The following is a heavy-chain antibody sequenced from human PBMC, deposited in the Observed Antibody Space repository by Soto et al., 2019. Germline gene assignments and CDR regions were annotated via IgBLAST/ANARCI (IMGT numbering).Heavy chain of an antibody. J-gene: IGHJ4*02. CDR1: GGSFSGYY. D-gene: IGHD6-19*01. CDR3: ARDRGWSLFDY. CDR2: INHSGST. V-gene: IGHV4-34*01. Sequence: QVQLQQWGAGLLKPSETLSLTCAVYGGSFSGYYWSWIRQPPGKGLEWIGEINHSGSTNYNPSLKSRVTISVDTSKNTLYLQMNSLRAEDTAVYYCARDRGWSLFDYWGQGTLVTVSS.